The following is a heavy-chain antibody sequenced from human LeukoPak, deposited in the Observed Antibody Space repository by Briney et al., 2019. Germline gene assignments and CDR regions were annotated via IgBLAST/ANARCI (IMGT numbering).Heavy chain of an antibody. CDR2: INHSGST. CDR1: GGSFSAYH. V-gene: IGHV4-34*01. J-gene: IGHJ5*02. Sequence: SETLSLTCAVYGGSFSAYHWSWIRQPPGKGLEWIGEINHSGSTYYNPSLKSRVSISVDRPKNQFSLKLNSVTAADTAVYYCARAWCSSTSCLNWFDPWGQGTLVTVSS. D-gene: IGHD2-2*01. CDR3: ARAWCSSTSCLNWFDP.